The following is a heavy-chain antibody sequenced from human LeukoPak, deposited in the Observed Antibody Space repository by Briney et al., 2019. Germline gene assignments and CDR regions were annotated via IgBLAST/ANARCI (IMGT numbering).Heavy chain of an antibody. CDR3: ARDKYYDSSGYYFLTYYFDY. Sequence: GGSLRLSCAASGFTFSDYYMSWIRQAPGKGLESVSYISSSGSTIYYADSVKGRFTISRDNAKNSLYLQMNSLRAEDTAVYYCARDKYYDSSGYYFLTYYFDYWGQGTLVTVSS. V-gene: IGHV3-11*01. J-gene: IGHJ4*02. CDR2: ISSSGSTI. D-gene: IGHD3-22*01. CDR1: GFTFSDYY.